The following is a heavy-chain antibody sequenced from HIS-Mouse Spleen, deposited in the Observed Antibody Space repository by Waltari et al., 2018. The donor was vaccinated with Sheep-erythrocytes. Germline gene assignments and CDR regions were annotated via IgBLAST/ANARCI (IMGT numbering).Heavy chain of an antibody. J-gene: IGHJ4*02. Sequence: QVQLQESGPGLVKPSETLSLTCTVSGGSISSYYWSWIRQPPGKGLEGIGYIDYSGSTNYNPSLKSRVTISVDTSKDQFSLKLSSVTAADTAVYYCARDEGTYYDFWSGYPPSYYFDYWGQGTLVTVSS. D-gene: IGHD3-3*01. CDR3: ARDEGTYYDFWSGYPPSYYFDY. CDR2: IDYSGST. CDR1: GGSISSYY. V-gene: IGHV4-59*12.